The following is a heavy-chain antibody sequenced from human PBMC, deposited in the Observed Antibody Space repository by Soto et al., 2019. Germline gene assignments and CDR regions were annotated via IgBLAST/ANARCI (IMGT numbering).Heavy chain of an antibody. CDR2: ISSSSSYI. D-gene: IGHD5-12*01. CDR1: GFTFSSYS. J-gene: IGHJ6*03. Sequence: EVQLVESGGGLVKPGGSLRLSCAASGFTFSSYSMNWVRQAPGKGLEWVSSISSSSSYIYYADSVKGRFTISRDNAKNSLYMQMNSLRAEDTAVYYCARDYHGGYDFLLGYMDVWGKGTTVTVSS. CDR3: ARDYHGGYDFLLGYMDV. V-gene: IGHV3-21*01.